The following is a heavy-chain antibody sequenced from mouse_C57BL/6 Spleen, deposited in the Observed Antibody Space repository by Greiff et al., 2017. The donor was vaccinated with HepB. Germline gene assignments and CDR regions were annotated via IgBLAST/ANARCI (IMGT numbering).Heavy chain of an antibody. J-gene: IGHJ1*03. V-gene: IGHV6-3*01. CDR1: GFTFSNYW. CDR3: TGESNYWYFDV. CDR2: IRLKSDNYAT. D-gene: IGHD1-3*01. Sequence: EVKLMESGGGLVQPGGSMKLSCVASGFTFSNYWMNWVRQSPEKGLEWVAQIRLKSDNYATHYAESVKGRFTISRDDSKSSVYLQMNNLRAEDTGIYYCTGESNYWYFDVWGTGTTVTVSS.